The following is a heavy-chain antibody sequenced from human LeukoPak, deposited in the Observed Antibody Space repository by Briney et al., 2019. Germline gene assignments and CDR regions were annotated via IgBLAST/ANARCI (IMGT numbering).Heavy chain of an antibody. J-gene: IGHJ3*02. Sequence: ASVKVSCTASGYTFTIYGISWVRQAPGQGLEWMGWISAYNGNTNYAQKLQGRVTMTTDASTSTAYMELRSLRSDDTAVYYCARWPPDYDILTGYPRLAFDIWGQGTMVTVSS. CDR3: ARWPPDYDILTGYPRLAFDI. CDR1: GYTFTIYG. CDR2: ISAYNGNT. V-gene: IGHV1-18*01. D-gene: IGHD3-9*01.